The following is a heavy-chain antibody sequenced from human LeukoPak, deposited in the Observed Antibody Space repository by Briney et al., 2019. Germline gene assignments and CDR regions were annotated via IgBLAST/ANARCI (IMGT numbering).Heavy chain of an antibody. CDR3: ARSTTVTTGPHYYYYYMDV. Sequence: SQTLSLTCAISGDSVSSNSAAWNWIRQSPSRGLEWLGRTYYRSKWYNDYAVSVESRITINPDTSKNQFSLQLNSVTPEDTAVYYCARSTTVTTGPHYYYYYMDVWGKGTTVTVSS. V-gene: IGHV6-1*01. D-gene: IGHD4-17*01. J-gene: IGHJ6*03. CDR1: GDSVSSNSAA. CDR2: TYYRSKWYN.